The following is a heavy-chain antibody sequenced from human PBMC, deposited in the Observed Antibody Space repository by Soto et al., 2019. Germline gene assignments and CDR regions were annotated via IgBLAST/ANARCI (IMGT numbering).Heavy chain of an antibody. CDR3: ARGRYIWGTYEDYYYMDV. D-gene: IGHD3-16*01. CDR1: GGSISNNNYY. V-gene: IGHV4-39*01. Sequence: ETLSLTCTVTGGSISNNNYYWGWIRQPPGKGLEWIGTIYYSGSTYYNPSLKSRVTVSVDTSKNLFSLKLSSVTAADTAKYYCARGRYIWGTYEDYYYMDVWGKGTTVTVSS. J-gene: IGHJ6*03. CDR2: IYYSGST.